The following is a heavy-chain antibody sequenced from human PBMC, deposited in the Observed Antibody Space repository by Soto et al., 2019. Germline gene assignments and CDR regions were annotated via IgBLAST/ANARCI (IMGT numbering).Heavy chain of an antibody. V-gene: IGHV1-69*13. Sequence: VASVKVSCKASGGTFSSYAISWVRQAPGQGLEWMGGIIPIFGTANYAQKFQGRVTITADESTSTAYMELSSLRSEDTAVYYCASRGVTMVRGVIKYYYYGMDVWGQGTTVTV. J-gene: IGHJ6*02. CDR3: ASRGVTMVRGVIKYYYYGMDV. D-gene: IGHD3-10*01. CDR2: IIPIFGTA. CDR1: GGTFSSYA.